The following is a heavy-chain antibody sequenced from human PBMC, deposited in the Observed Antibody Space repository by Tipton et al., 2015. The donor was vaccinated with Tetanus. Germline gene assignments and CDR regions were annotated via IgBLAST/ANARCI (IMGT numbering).Heavy chain of an antibody. V-gene: IGHV4-61*01. CDR1: GGSVRSGSYS. D-gene: IGHD6-13*01. CDR3: ARGWGSSWYYFDY. CDR2: VSYSGRT. J-gene: IGHJ4*02. Sequence: TLSLTCTVSGGSVRSGSYSWNWIRQPPGKGLEWLAYVSYSGRTNSNYSLKSRITVSQDTSKNTFSLRLTSVTAADPAVYYCARGWGSSWYYFDYWGQGILVTVSS.